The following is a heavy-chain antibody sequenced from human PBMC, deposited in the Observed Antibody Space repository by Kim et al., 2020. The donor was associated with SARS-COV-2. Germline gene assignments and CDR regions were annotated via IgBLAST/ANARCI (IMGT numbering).Heavy chain of an antibody. Sequence: GGSLRLSCVASGFTISTSAMSWVRQAPGKGLEWVAAISASGIKYYADSMRGRLAISRDSSKNTLILQMRRLRAEKTAIYYCANRPIYVVAGDNWGQVTL. CDR1: GFTISTSA. CDR3: ANRPIYVVAGDN. CDR2: ISASGIK. J-gene: IGHJ1*01. D-gene: IGHD3-10*02. V-gene: IGHV3-23*01.